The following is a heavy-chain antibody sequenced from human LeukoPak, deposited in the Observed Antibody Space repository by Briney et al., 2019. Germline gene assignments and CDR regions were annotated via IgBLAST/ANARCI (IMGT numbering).Heavy chain of an antibody. J-gene: IGHJ4*02. Sequence: PGGSLRLSCAASGFTFSSYSMNWVRQAPGKGLEWVSYASSSSSTIYYADSVKGRFTISRDNAKNSLYLQMNSLRAEDTAVYYCARGIAARTLHYWGQGTLVTVSS. D-gene: IGHD6-6*01. CDR2: ASSSSSTI. CDR3: ARGIAARTLHY. V-gene: IGHV3-48*01. CDR1: GFTFSSYS.